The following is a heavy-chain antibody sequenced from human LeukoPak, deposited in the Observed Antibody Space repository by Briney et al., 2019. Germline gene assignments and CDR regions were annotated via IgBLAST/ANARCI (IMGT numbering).Heavy chain of an antibody. V-gene: IGHV3-23*01. J-gene: IGHJ4*02. Sequence: GGSLRLSCAASGFTFSSHAMAWVRQAPGKGLEWVSGLSGSGGNTYYADSVKGRFTISRDNPKNTLYLQMNSLRAEDTAVYYCATEKGDSPDYWGQGTLVTVSS. CDR2: LSGSGGNT. CDR3: ATEKGDSPDY. CDR1: GFTFSSHA. D-gene: IGHD2-21*01.